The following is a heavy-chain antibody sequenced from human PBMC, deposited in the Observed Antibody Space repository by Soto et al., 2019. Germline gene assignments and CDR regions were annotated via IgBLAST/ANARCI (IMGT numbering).Heavy chain of an antibody. CDR2: IKSKTDGGTT. CDR1: GFTFSNAW. V-gene: IGHV3-15*01. D-gene: IGHD5-12*01. CDR3: TTDKGGDGYNYWYYYYGMDV. J-gene: IGHJ6*02. Sequence: KPGGSLRLSCAASGFTFSNAWMSWVRQAPGKGLEWVGRIKSKTDGGTTDYAAPVKGRFTISRDDSKNTLYLQMNSLKTEDTAVYYCTTDKGGDGYNYWYYYYGMDVWGQGTTVTVSS.